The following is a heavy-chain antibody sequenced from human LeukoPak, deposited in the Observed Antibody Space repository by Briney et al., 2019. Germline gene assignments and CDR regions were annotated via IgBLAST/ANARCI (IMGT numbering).Heavy chain of an antibody. D-gene: IGHD2-2*01. Sequence: GSSVKVSCKASGGTFSSYAISWVRQAPGQGLEWMGRIIPILGIANYAQKFQGRVTITADKSTSTAYMELSSLRSEDTAVYYCATNYCSSTSCYPVGAFDIWGQGTMVTVSS. J-gene: IGHJ3*02. CDR2: IIPILGIA. CDR1: GGTFSSYA. CDR3: ATNYCSSTSCYPVGAFDI. V-gene: IGHV1-69*04.